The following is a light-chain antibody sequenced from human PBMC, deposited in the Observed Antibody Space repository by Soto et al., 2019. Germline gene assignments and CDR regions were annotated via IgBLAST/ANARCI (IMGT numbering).Light chain of an antibody. Sequence: EIVVTQSPATLSVSPGERATLSCRASQNVDSNLAWYQQKPGQAPRLLIFDSSTRATGIPARFSGSGSWTEVSLTISSLQSEDFAVYYCQQYKNWPYTFGQGTKLEIK. CDR2: DSS. CDR3: QQYKNWPYT. V-gene: IGKV3-15*01. CDR1: QNVDSN. J-gene: IGKJ2*01.